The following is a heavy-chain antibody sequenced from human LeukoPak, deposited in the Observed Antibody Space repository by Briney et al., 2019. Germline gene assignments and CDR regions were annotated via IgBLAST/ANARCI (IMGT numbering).Heavy chain of an antibody. CDR3: ARGLEPMEFDY. CDR2: VYYSGST. CDR1: GGSISSYY. V-gene: IGHV4-59*01. Sequence: PSETLSLTCTVSGGSISSYYWSWIRQPPGKGLEWIGYVYYSGSTNYNPSLKSRVTISVDTSKNQFSLKLSSVTAAGTAVYYCARGLEPMEFDYWGQGTLVTVSS. D-gene: IGHD1-1*01. J-gene: IGHJ4*02.